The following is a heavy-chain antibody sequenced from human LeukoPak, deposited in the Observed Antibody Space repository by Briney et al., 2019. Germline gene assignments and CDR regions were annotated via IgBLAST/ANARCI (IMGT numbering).Heavy chain of an antibody. Sequence: ASVKVSCKASGYIFNKYGVSWVRQAPGQGLEWLAWISCYNGDTNYAQKLQGRVTMTTDTSTSTAYMELRSLRSDDTAVYYCAIVRGVRIAAAHYWGQGTLVTVSS. J-gene: IGHJ4*02. CDR3: AIVRGVRIAAAHY. V-gene: IGHV1-18*01. CDR1: GYIFNKYG. CDR2: ISCYNGDT. D-gene: IGHD6-13*01.